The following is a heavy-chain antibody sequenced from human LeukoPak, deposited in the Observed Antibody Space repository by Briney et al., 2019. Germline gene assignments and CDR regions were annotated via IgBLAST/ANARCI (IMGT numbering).Heavy chain of an antibody. D-gene: IGHD5-12*01. Sequence: GASVKVSCKASGGTFRSYAISWVRQAPGQGLEWMGGIIPIFGTANYAQKFQGRVTITTDESTSTAYMELGSLRSEDTAVYYCARVVYSGYDSLSYWFDPWGQGTLVTVSS. CDR3: ARVVYSGYDSLSYWFDP. V-gene: IGHV1-69*05. J-gene: IGHJ5*02. CDR2: IIPIFGTA. CDR1: GGTFRSYA.